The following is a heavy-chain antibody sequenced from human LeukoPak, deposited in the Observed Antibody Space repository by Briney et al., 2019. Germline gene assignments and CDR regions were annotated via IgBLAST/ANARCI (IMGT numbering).Heavy chain of an antibody. CDR1: GFNFSSYE. D-gene: IGHD3-10*01. CDR2: ISSGGSIK. Sequence: GGSLRLSCAASGFNFSSYEMNWVRQAPGKGLEWVSYISSGGSIKYYADSVKGRFTFSRDNAKNSLYLQMNSLRAGDTAVYYCARQRGSGSPNYYYYGMDVWGQGTTVTVSS. V-gene: IGHV3-48*03. J-gene: IGHJ6*02. CDR3: ARQRGSGSPNYYYYGMDV.